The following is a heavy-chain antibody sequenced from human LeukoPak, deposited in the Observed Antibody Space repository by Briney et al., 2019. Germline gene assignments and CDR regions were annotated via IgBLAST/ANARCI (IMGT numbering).Heavy chain of an antibody. J-gene: IGHJ4*02. Sequence: ASVKVSCKASGYTFTGYYMHWVRQAPGQGLEWMGWISAYNGNTNYAQKLQGRVTMTTDTSTSTAYMELRSLRSDDTAVYYCARVGIVVVPRAGFDYWGQGTLVTVSS. D-gene: IGHD3-22*01. CDR1: GYTFTGYY. V-gene: IGHV1-18*04. CDR3: ARVGIVVVPRAGFDY. CDR2: ISAYNGNT.